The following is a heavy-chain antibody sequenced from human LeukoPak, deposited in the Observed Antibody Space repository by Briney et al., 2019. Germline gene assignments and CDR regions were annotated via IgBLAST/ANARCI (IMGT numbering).Heavy chain of an antibody. V-gene: IGHV3-23*01. Sequence: GGSLRLSRAASGFTLSSYAMRWGPDAPGKGLEWVSAISGSGGNTYYAESVNGRFTVSRDNSKNTLYLQMNSLRADEKAVYYCAKDFLVRGVTYWGQGTLVTVSS. D-gene: IGHD3-10*01. CDR3: AKDFLVRGVTY. CDR1: GFTLSSYA. J-gene: IGHJ4*02. CDR2: ISGSGGNT.